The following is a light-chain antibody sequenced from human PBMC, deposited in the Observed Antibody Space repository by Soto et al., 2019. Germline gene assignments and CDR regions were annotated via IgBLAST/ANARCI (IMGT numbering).Light chain of an antibody. CDR1: QSVSSY. CDR3: QQYNDYSWT. CDR2: DAS. J-gene: IGKJ1*01. Sequence: EIVLTQSPATLSLSPGERATLSCRASQSVSSYLAWYQQKPGQAPRLLIYDASNRATGIPARFSGSGSGTDFTLTISSLQPDDVATYYCQQYNDYSWTFGQGTKVEIK. V-gene: IGKV3-11*01.